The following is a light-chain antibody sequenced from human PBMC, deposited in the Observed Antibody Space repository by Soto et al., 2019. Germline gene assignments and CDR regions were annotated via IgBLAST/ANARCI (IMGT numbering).Light chain of an antibody. CDR1: QSARSS. Sequence: EVVMTQSPATLSVSPGEIATLYFSASQSARSSLGLYQQKPGQPPSLLIYDVSIRATGIPARFNGSGSGTDFTLTISRLEPEDFAVYYCQQYGNSFSRTFGRGTKVDI. CDR3: QQYGNSFSRT. J-gene: IGKJ1*01. V-gene: IGKV3-15*01. CDR2: DVS.